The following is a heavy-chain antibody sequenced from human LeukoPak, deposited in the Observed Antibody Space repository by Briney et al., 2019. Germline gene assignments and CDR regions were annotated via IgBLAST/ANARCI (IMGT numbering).Heavy chain of an antibody. V-gene: IGHV1-18*01. CDR1: GYTFTSYG. D-gene: IGHD1-26*01. Sequence: GASVKVSCKASGYTFTSYGISWVRQAPGQGLEWMGWISAYNGNTNYAQKFQGRVTMARDMSTSTVYMELSSLRSEDTAVYYCARDKVGATRYYYYYYMDVWGKGTTVTVSS. CDR2: ISAYNGNT. J-gene: IGHJ6*03. CDR3: ARDKVGATRYYYYYYMDV.